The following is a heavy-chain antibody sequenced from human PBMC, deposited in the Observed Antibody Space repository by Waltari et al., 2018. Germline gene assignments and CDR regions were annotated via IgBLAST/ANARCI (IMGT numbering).Heavy chain of an antibody. Sequence: EVPLVESGGGLVQPGGSVRPSCGASGFTFSRYGMSWVRQTPGKGLQWVANINYDGSQKYYVDSVKGRFTISRDNAKNSVYLQMNSLRVEDTAVYYCAKSRGFEYWGQGALITVSS. CDR1: GFTFSRYG. CDR3: AKSRGFEY. V-gene: IGHV3-7*01. D-gene: IGHD2-2*01. J-gene: IGHJ4*02. CDR2: INYDGSQK.